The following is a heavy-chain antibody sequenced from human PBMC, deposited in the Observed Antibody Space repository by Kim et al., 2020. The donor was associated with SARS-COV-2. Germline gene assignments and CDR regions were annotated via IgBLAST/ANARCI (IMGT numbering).Heavy chain of an antibody. Sequence: GGSLRLSCAASGFTLSSYWMHWVRQAPGKGLVWVSRVSSDGSATTDADSVKGRFTISRDNAKNTLYLQMNSLTAEDTAVYFCAGYGSGTYCDGWGQGTRVTVSS. CDR1: GFTLSSYW. CDR3: AGYGSGTYCDG. V-gene: IGHV3-74*03. CDR2: VSSDGSAT. D-gene: IGHD3-10*01. J-gene: IGHJ4*02.